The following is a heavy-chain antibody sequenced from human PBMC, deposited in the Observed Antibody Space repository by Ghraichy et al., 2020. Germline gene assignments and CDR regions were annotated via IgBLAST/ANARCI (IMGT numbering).Heavy chain of an antibody. J-gene: IGHJ4*02. D-gene: IGHD3-10*01. Sequence: SETLSLTCAVFGGPFSGYYWSWIRQPPGKGLEWIGEINDAGRSNYNPSLKSRVTMSVDTSTKQISLKLESVTAADTAVYYCARGPRGPAMVRGGGVDYWGQGTLVTISS. CDR3: ARGPRGPAMVRGGGVDY. V-gene: IGHV4-34*01. CDR1: GGPFSGYY. CDR2: INDAGRS.